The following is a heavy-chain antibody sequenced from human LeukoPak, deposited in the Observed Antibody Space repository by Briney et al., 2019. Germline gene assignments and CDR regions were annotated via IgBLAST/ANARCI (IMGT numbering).Heavy chain of an antibody. CDR1: ALTFSRYG. D-gene: IGHD1-26*01. Sequence: GGSLRLSCEGSALTFSRYGMHWVRQAPGKGLEWVAVISYDGSEKYYADSVRGRFTISRDNSKNTLYLQMNSLRSDDTAVYYCARGHSGSSDHIDYYYYYMDVWGKGTTVTVSS. CDR3: ARGHSGSSDHIDYYYYYMDV. J-gene: IGHJ6*03. V-gene: IGHV3-30*03. CDR2: ISYDGSEK.